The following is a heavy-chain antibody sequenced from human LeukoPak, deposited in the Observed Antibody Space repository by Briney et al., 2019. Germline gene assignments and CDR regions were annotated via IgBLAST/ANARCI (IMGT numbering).Heavy chain of an antibody. J-gene: IGHJ6*02. D-gene: IGHD4-23*01. CDR3: ATSTVVTLGAVYYYYGMDV. V-gene: IGHV1-46*01. Sequence: GASVKVSCKASGYTFTSYYMHWVRQAPGQGLEWMGIINPSGGSTSYAQKFQGRVTMTRDTSTSTVYMELSSLRSEDTAVYYCATSTVVTLGAVYYYYGMDVWGQGTTVTVSS. CDR2: INPSGGST. CDR1: GYTFTSYY.